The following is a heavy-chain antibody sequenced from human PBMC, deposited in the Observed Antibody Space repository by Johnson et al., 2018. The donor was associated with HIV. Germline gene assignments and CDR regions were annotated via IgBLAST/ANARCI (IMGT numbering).Heavy chain of an antibody. CDR1: GFTFSSYG. D-gene: IGHD1-14*01. CDR3: AREGPGTTGVDAFDI. Sequence: QMLLVESGGGLVQPGGSLRLSCAASGFTFSSYGMHWVRQAPGKGLEWVAVISYDGSNKYYADSVKGRFTISRDNSKNTLYLQMNSLRAEDTAVYYCAREGPGTTGVDAFDIWGQGTMVTVSS. J-gene: IGHJ3*02. CDR2: ISYDGSNK. V-gene: IGHV3-30*03.